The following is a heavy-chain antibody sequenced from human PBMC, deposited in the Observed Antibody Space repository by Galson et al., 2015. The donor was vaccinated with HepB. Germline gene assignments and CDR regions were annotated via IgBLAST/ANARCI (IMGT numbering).Heavy chain of an antibody. V-gene: IGHV3-30-3*01. Sequence: LRLSCAASGFTFSSYAMHWVRQAPGKGLEWVAVISYDGSNKYYADSVKGRFTISRDNSKNTLYLQMNSLRAEDTAVYYCARDRLAVAGTRWYYYYGMDVWGQGTTVTVSS. CDR3: ARDRLAVAGTRWYYYYGMDV. CDR1: GFTFSSYA. D-gene: IGHD6-19*01. J-gene: IGHJ6*02. CDR2: ISYDGSNK.